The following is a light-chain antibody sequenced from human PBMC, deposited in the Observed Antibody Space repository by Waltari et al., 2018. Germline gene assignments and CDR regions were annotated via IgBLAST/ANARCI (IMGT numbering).Light chain of an antibody. J-gene: IGLJ2*01. V-gene: IGLV3-1*01. CDR1: KLGDKY. CDR2: QDS. Sequence: SYELTQPPSVSVSPGQTASITCSGDKLGDKYACWYQQKPGQSPGLVTYQDSKRPSGIPGRFSGSNSGNTATLTISGTQAMDEADYYCQAWDSSTAVVFGGGTKLTVL. CDR3: QAWDSSTAVV.